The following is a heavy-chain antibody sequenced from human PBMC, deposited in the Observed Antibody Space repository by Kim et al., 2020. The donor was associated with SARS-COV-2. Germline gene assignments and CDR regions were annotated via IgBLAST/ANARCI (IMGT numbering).Heavy chain of an antibody. CDR2: IYYSGST. CDR3: ARVTSGCDDAFDI. V-gene: IGHV4-61*01. CDR1: GGSVSSGSYY. D-gene: IGHD1-26*01. J-gene: IGHJ3*02. Sequence: SETLSLTCTVSGGSVSSGSYYWSWIRQPPGKGLEWIGYIYYSGSTNYNPSLKSRVTISVDTSKNQFSLKLRSVTDADTAVYYRARVTSGCDDAFDIWVQG.